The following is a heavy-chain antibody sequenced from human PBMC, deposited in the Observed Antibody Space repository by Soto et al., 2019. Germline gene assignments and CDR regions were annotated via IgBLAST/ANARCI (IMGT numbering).Heavy chain of an antibody. D-gene: IGHD6-13*01. CDR1: GFTFSSYW. Sequence: GGSLRLSCAASGFTFSSYWMSWVRQAPGKGLEWVANIKQDGSEKYYVDSVKGRFTISRDNAKNSLYLQMNSLRAEDTAVYYCARGSWSSWYYYSYATHVSGQGTTVTVS. J-gene: IGHJ6*02. V-gene: IGHV3-7*01. CDR3: ARGSWSSWYYYSYATHV. CDR2: IKQDGSEK.